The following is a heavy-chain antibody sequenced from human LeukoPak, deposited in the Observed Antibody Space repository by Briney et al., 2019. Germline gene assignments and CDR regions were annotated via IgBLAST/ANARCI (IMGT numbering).Heavy chain of an antibody. J-gene: IGHJ5*02. CDR3: ATEGSGIGGTWFDP. D-gene: IGHD1-26*01. CDR1: GYTLTELS. Sequence: ASVKVSSKVSGYTLTELSMHWVRQAPGKGLEWMGGFDPEDGETIYAQKFQGRVTMTEDTSTDTAYMELSSLRSEDTAVYYCATEGSGIGGTWFDPWGQGTLVTVSS. V-gene: IGHV1-24*01. CDR2: FDPEDGET.